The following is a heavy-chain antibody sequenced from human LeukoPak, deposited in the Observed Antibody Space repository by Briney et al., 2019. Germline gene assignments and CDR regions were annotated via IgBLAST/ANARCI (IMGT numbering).Heavy chain of an antibody. J-gene: IGHJ4*02. CDR3: AKAEYGGNYKPFDY. CDR2: ISGDGGST. Sequence: PGGSLRLSCAASGFTFDDYAMHWVRQPPGKGLEWVSLISGDGGSTYYADSVKGRFSISRDNRKKSLYLHLDSLRSEDTAFYYCAKAEYGGNYKPFDYWGQGTLVTVSS. V-gene: IGHV3-43*02. CDR1: GFTFDDYA. D-gene: IGHD4-23*01.